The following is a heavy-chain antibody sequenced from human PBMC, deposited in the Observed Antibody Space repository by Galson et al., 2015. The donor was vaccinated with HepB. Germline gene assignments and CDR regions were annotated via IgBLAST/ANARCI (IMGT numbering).Heavy chain of an antibody. D-gene: IGHD6-13*01. CDR1: GFTFSSYA. J-gene: IGHJ4*02. V-gene: IGHV3-30*04. CDR3: ARSIFSSWYYFDY. CDR2: ISYDGSNK. Sequence: SLRLSCAASGFTFSSYAMHWVRQAPGKGLEWVAVISYDGSNKYYADSVKGRFTISRDNSKNMLYLQMNSLRAEDTAVYYCARSIFSSWYYFDYWGQGTLVTVSS.